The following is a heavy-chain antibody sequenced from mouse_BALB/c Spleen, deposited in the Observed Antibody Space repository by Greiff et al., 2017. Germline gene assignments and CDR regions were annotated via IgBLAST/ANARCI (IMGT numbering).Heavy chain of an antibody. CDR1: GYSFTGYN. J-gene: IGHJ4*01. CDR3: ARYYRGAMDY. Sequence: EVKLQESGPELGKPGASVKISCKASGYSFTGYNMYWVKQSHRKSLEWIGYIDPYNGGTSYNQKSKGKATLTVDKSSSTAYMHLNSLTSEDSAIYYCARYYRGAMDYWGQGTSVTVSS. V-gene: IGHV1S135*01. D-gene: IGHD1-1*01. CDR2: IDPYNGGT.